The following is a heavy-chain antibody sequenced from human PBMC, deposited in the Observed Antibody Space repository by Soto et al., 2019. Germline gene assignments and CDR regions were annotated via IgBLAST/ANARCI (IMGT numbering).Heavy chain of an antibody. Sequence: QVQIQQWGAGVLKPSETLSLTCAVNGGSFSGFYWSWIRQPPGKGLEWIGEFNHGGSTSYNPSLKSRVAISTDTSKSQVSLTLTSVTAADTAIYYCARSAGSFGGRSYLGAWGQGTQVTVSS. CDR2: FNHGGST. J-gene: IGHJ5*02. CDR3: ARSAGSFGGRSYLGA. D-gene: IGHD3-16*02. CDR1: GGSFSGFY. V-gene: IGHV4-34*01.